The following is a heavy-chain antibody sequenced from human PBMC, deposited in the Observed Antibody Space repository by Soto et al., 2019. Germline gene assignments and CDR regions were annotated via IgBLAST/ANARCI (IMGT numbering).Heavy chain of an antibody. Sequence: SETLSLTCVVSGGSISRSDFSWTWIRQPPGKGLEWVGYIYRSGTTYYNPSLKSRVSISLDKSKNQFSLNLTSVTAADTAVYYCASGKANCFFVLWGQGHLVTVSS. D-gene: IGHD2-21*01. CDR1: GGSISRSDFS. J-gene: IGHJ4*02. V-gene: IGHV4-30-2*01. CDR3: ASGKANCFFVL. CDR2: IYRSGTT.